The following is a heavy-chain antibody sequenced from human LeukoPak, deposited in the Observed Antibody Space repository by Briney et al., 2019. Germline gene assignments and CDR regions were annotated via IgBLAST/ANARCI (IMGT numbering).Heavy chain of an antibody. V-gene: IGHV3-23*01. CDR2: ISGSGGST. J-gene: IGHJ4*02. CDR1: GFTFSSYA. Sequence: GGSLRLSCAASGFTFSSYAMSWVRQAPGKGLEWVSAISGSGGSTYYADSVKGRFTISRDNSKNTLYLQMNSLRAEDTALYYCAKDDRGVVVIAIRYWGQGTLVTVSS. CDR3: AKDDRGVVVIAIRY. D-gene: IGHD2-21*01.